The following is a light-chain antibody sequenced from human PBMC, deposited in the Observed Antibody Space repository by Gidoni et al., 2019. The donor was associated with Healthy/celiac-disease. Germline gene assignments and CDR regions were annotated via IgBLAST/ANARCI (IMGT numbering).Light chain of an antibody. J-gene: IGKJ1*01. CDR3: MQALQTPWT. Sequence: ESGMTQSPLSLPVTPGEPASISCRSSQSRLHSNGYNYLDWYLQQPGQSQQLLIYLGSNRASGVPDRFSGSGSGTDFTLKISRVEAEDVGVYYCMQALQTPWTFGQGTQVEIK. CDR1: QSRLHSNGYNY. V-gene: IGKV2-28*01. CDR2: LGS.